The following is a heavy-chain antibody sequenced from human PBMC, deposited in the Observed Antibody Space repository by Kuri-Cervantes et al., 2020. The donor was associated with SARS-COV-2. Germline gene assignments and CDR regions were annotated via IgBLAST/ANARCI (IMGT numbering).Heavy chain of an antibody. CDR3: ARLIIKSAPDF. Sequence: GSLRLSCAVSGYSISSGYYWGWIRQPPGKGLEWIGNIFYSGVTYFNPSLKSRVAISIDTSKHQFSLNLTSVTAADTAVYFCARLIIKSAPDFWGQGTLVTVSS. D-gene: IGHD3-16*01. CDR2: IFYSGVT. V-gene: IGHV4-38-2*01. J-gene: IGHJ4*02. CDR1: GYSISSGYY.